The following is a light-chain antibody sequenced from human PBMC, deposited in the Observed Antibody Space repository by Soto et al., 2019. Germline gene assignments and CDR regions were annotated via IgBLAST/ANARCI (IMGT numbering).Light chain of an antibody. V-gene: IGKV3-20*01. J-gene: IGKJ2*01. Sequence: EIVLTQSPGTLSLSQGERATLSCRASQSVSSSYIAWYQQNHGQAPRLLIYGASSRATGIPDRFSGSGPGTDFTLTISRLAPEDFAVYFCQQYGRSPPFSFGQGTKVEIK. CDR2: GAS. CDR1: QSVSSSY. CDR3: QQYGRSPPFS.